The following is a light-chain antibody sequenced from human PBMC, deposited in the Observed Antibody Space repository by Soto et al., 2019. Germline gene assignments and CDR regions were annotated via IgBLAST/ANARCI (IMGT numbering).Light chain of an antibody. CDR3: CSYAGSRTHVL. J-gene: IGLJ2*01. CDR1: SSDVGSYNL. Sequence: QSALTPPASVSGSPGQSITISCFGTSSDVGSYNLVSWYQQHPGKAPKVLIYEVSERPSGVSNRFSGSKSGNTASLTISGLQAEDEAEYYCCSYAGSRTHVLFGGGTKLTVL. CDR2: EVS. V-gene: IGLV2-23*02.